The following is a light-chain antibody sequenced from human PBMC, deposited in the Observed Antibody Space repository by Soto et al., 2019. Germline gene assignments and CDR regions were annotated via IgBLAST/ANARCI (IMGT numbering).Light chain of an antibody. J-gene: IGKJ1*01. CDR2: KAS. Sequence: DIQMTQSPSALSASEGDTVTITCRASQSVDTCLAWYQQKPGKPPHLLIYKASRLETGVPSRFSGSGSVTDYTLTIAGLQPDDFATYYCQQFYRVPWTFGQGTRVEI. CDR3: QQFYRVPWT. CDR1: QSVDTC. V-gene: IGKV1-5*03.